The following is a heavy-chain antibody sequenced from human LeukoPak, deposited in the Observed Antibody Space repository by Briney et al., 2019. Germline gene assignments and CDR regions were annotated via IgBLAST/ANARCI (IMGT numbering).Heavy chain of an antibody. CDR1: GYTFTTYA. D-gene: IGHD3-10*01. CDR2: INTNTGNP. CDR3: ARKGYHGSWSFYNY. Sequence: ASVKVSCMASGYTFTTYAMNWVRQAPGQGLEWMGCINTNTGNPTYAQGFTGRFVFSLDTSVSTPYLQISSLKAEDTAVYYCARKGYHGSWSFYNYWGQGTLVTVSS. V-gene: IGHV7-4-1*02. J-gene: IGHJ4*02.